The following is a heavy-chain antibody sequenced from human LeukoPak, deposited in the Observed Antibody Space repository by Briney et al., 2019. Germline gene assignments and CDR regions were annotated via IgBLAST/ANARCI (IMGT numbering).Heavy chain of an antibody. V-gene: IGHV1-69*13. D-gene: IGHD3-10*01. CDR1: GGTFSSYA. J-gene: IGHJ5*02. CDR3: ARVVRGVIKDNWFDP. CDR2: IIPIFGTA. Sequence: GASVKVSCKASGGTFSSYAISGVRQAPGQGLEWMGGIIPIFGTANYAQKFQGRVTITADESTSTAYMALSSLRSEDTAVYYCARVVRGVIKDNWFDPWGQGTLVTVSS.